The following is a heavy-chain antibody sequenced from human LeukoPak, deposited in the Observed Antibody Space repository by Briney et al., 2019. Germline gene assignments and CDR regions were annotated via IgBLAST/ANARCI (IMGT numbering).Heavy chain of an antibody. CDR1: GGTFSSYA. V-gene: IGHV1-69*13. Sequence: SVKVSCKASGGTFSSYAISWVRQALGQGLEWMGGIIPIFATANYAQKFQGRVTITADESTSTAYMELSSLRSEDTAVYYCAGGPITTRSHFDYWGQGTLVTVSS. J-gene: IGHJ4*02. CDR2: IIPIFATA. D-gene: IGHD3-22*01. CDR3: AGGPITTRSHFDY.